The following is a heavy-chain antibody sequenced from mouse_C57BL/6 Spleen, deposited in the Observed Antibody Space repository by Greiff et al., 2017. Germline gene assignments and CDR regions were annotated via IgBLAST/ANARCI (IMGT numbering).Heavy chain of an antibody. CDR2: KSYDGNN. CDR3: ARAGGLREGFDY. CDR1: GYSFTSAYF. J-gene: IGHJ2*01. V-gene: IGHV3-6*01. D-gene: IGHD2-2*01. Sequence: EVKLMESGPGLVKPSPSLSLSCSATGYSFTSAYFWNWIRQFPGNHLEWMGYKSYDGNNNYNPSLNNRITITLDTSKNQFFLKLNSVTTEDTATYYCARAGGLREGFDYWGQGTTLTVSS.